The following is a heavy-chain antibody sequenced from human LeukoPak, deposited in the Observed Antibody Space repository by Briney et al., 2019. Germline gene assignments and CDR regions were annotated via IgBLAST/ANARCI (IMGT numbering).Heavy chain of an antibody. J-gene: IGHJ5*02. CDR1: GYTFNSDG. CDR2: ISAYNGNT. Sequence: ASVKVSCKASGYTFNSDGISWVRQAPGQGLEWMGWISAYNGNTNYAQKLQGRVTMTTDTSTSTAYMELRSLRSDDTAVYYCARSNGFPTSYNWFDPWGQGTLVTVSS. D-gene: IGHD2-8*01. CDR3: ARSNGFPTSYNWFDP. V-gene: IGHV1-18*01.